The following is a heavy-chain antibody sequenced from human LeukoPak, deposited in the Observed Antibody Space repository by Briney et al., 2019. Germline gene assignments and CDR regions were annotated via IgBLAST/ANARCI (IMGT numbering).Heavy chain of an antibody. D-gene: IGHD5-12*01. J-gene: IGHJ4*02. V-gene: IGHV4-30-4*01. CDR3: ATVATTYYFDY. CDR1: DGSISSGDYY. Sequence: SETLSLTCTVSDGSISSGDYYWSWIRQPPGKGLEWIGYIYYSGSTYYNPSLKSRVTISVDTSKNQFSLKLSSVTAADTAVYYCATVATTYYFDYWGQGTLVTVSS. CDR2: IYYSGST.